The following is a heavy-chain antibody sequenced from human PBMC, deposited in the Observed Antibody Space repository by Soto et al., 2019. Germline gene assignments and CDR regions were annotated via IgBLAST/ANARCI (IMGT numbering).Heavy chain of an antibody. CDR2: ISSIGSTI. Sequence: NPGGSLRLSCAASGFTFSDYYMSWIRQAPGKGLEWVSYISSIGSTIYYADSVKGRFTISRDNAKNSLYLQMNSLRAEDTAVYYCARVYDLNWFDPWGQGTLVTVSS. CDR1: GFTFSDYY. CDR3: ARVYDLNWFDP. D-gene: IGHD3-3*01. J-gene: IGHJ5*02. V-gene: IGHV3-11*01.